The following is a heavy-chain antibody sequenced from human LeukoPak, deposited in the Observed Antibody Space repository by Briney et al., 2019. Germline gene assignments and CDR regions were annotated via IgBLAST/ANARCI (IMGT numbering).Heavy chain of an antibody. V-gene: IGHV1-18*01. CDR1: GYTFTSYG. Sequence: PSASVKVSCKASGYTFTSYGISWVRQAPGQGLEWMGWISAYNGNTNYAQKLQGRVTMTTDTSTSTAYMKLRSLRSDDTAVYYCAREGAHYDILTGYHTAGYWFDPWGQGTLVTVSS. J-gene: IGHJ5*02. CDR2: ISAYNGNT. D-gene: IGHD3-9*01. CDR3: AREGAHYDILTGYHTAGYWFDP.